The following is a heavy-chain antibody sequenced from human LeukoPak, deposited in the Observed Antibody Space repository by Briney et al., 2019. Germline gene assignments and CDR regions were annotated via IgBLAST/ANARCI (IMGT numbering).Heavy chain of an antibody. V-gene: IGHV4-34*01. CDR1: GGSFSGYY. D-gene: IGHD6-13*01. J-gene: IGHJ1*01. Sequence: PSETLSLTCAVYGGSFSGYYWSWIRQPPGKGLEWIGEINHSGSTNYNPSLKSRVTISVDTSKNHFSLKLSSVTAADTAVYYCSRAAGIAAAGTGFPHWPQDTLHTLS. CDR3: SRAAGIAAAGTGFPH. CDR2: INHSGST.